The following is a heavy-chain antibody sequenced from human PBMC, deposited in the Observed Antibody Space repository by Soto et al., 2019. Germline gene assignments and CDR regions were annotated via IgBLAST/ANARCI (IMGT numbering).Heavy chain of an antibody. V-gene: IGHV3-11*06. J-gene: IGHJ6*02. CDR2: ISSSGTYT. Sequence: QVQLVQSGGGLVEPGGSLRLSCAASGFKFSDYHMTWIRQAQGKGLEWISYISSSGTYTTYTDSVKGRFTVSRDNAKSSLYLQMNSLRGGDTAVYYCACVAPTIFGAQFHHNLVDVWGQGNTVTVAS. D-gene: IGHD3-3*01. CDR1: GFKFSDYH. CDR3: ACVAPTIFGAQFHHNLVDV.